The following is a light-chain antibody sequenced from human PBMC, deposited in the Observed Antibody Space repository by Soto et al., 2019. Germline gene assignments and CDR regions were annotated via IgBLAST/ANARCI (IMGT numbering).Light chain of an antibody. CDR1: SSNIGNHH. J-gene: IGLJ1*01. CDR3: GVSDSSLTTYF. Sequence: QSVLTQPPSVSAAPGQKVTISCSGRSSNIGNHHVSWYQQLPGTAPKLLIYDDDKRLSGIPDRFSASKSGASATLGITGLQTGDEAHYYCGVSDSSLTTYFFGTGTKVTVL. CDR2: DDD. V-gene: IGLV1-51*01.